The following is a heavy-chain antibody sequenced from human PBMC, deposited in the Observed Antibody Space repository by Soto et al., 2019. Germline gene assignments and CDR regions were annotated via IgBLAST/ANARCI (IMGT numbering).Heavy chain of an antibody. CDR1: GGTFSSYT. J-gene: IGHJ5*02. CDR2: IIPILGIA. CDR3: ARDFRSPIEGLYNWFDP. D-gene: IGHD3-16*02. Sequence: RASVKVSCKASGGTFSSYTISWVRQAPGQGLEWMGRIIPILGIANYAQKFQGRVTITADKSTSTAYMELSSLRSEDTAVYYCARDFRSPIEGLYNWFDPWGQGTLVTVSS. V-gene: IGHV1-69*04.